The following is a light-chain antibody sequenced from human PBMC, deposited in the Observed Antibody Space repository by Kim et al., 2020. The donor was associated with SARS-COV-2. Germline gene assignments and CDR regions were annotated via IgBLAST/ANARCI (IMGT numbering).Light chain of an antibody. CDR1: NSDVGGYNY. CDR2: EVS. V-gene: IGLV2-8*01. Sequence: GQSITNSCTGTNSDVGGYNYVSWYQQHPGKAPKLMIYEVSKRPSGVPDRFSGSKSGNTASLTVSGLQAEDEADYNCSSYAGSNNYVFGTGTKVTVL. J-gene: IGLJ1*01. CDR3: SSYAGSNNYV.